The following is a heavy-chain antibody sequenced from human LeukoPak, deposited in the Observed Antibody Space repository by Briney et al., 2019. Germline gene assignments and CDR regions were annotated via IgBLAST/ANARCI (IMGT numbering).Heavy chain of an antibody. Sequence: ASVKVSCKASGDSSRTNAIVWLRQAPGQRPEWMGWISAGSGNTKYSQTFQDRLTLTRDTAASTVYMDLSSPRPEDTAVYFCARERDDDPFDIWGQGTLVIVSS. CDR1: GDSSRTNA. J-gene: IGHJ3*02. CDR3: ARERDDDPFDI. V-gene: IGHV1-3*01. CDR2: ISAGSGNT. D-gene: IGHD1-1*01.